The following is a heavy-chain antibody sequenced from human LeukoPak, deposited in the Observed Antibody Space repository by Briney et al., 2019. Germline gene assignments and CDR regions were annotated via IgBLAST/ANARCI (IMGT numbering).Heavy chain of an antibody. V-gene: IGHV1-46*01. Sequence: ASVKVSCKASGYTLTSYDINWVRQATGQGLEWMGIINPSGGSTNYAQKFQGRVTMTRDTSTSTVFMELSSLRSEDTAMYYCAKWTTTYLDYWGQGTLVTVSS. CDR2: INPSGGST. J-gene: IGHJ4*02. D-gene: IGHD1-1*01. CDR3: AKWTTTYLDY. CDR1: GYTLTSYD.